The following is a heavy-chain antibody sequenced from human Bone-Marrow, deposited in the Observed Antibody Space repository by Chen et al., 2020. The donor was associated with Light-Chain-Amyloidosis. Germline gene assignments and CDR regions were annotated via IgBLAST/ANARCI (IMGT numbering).Heavy chain of an antibody. D-gene: IGHD3-22*01. Sequence: QVQLQESGPGLVKPSQTLSLTCTVSGDSISSGPHYWTWIRQHPGRGLEWIGYIYYGGNSRYNPSLMSRVTISLDTSKNQFSLNLSSVTAADTAVYYCASGTMTSVDWSYYCDFWGQGTLVTVSS. CDR2: IYYGGNS. CDR3: ASGTMTSVDWSYYCDF. J-gene: IGHJ4*02. V-gene: IGHV4-31*03. CDR1: GDSISSGPHY.